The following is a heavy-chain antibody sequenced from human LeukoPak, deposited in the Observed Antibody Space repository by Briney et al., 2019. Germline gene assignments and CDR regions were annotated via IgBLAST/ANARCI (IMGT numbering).Heavy chain of an antibody. D-gene: IGHD1-1*01. CDR1: GYSFTSYW. V-gene: IGHV5-10-1*01. Sequence: GESLKISCKASGYSFTSYWINWVRLMPGKGLEWMGRFDPSDSYTNYSPSFQGHVTISVDKSISTAYLHWSSLRASDTAMYYCARLNPYNWNDGGLDYWGQGTLVTVSS. CDR3: ARLNPYNWNDGGLDY. J-gene: IGHJ4*02. CDR2: FDPSDSYT.